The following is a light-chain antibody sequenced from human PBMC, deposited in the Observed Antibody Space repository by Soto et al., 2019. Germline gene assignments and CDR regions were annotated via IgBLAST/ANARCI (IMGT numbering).Light chain of an antibody. CDR3: QQSYSTPPWT. V-gene: IGKV1-39*01. CDR1: QSISSY. CDR2: AAS. Sequence: DIQMTQSPSSLSASVGDRVTITCRASQSISSYLNWYQQKPGKAPKLLIYAASSLQSGVPSRFSGSGSETDFTLTISSLQPEDFATYYCQQSYSTPPWTFGPGTKVEIK. J-gene: IGKJ1*01.